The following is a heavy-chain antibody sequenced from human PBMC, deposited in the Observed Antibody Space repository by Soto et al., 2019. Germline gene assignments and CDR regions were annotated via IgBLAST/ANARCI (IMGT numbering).Heavy chain of an antibody. Sequence: ASVKVSCKASRYTFTNFYIRWLRQAPGQGLEWMGIINPSGGSTTYPQKFRGRVTMTRDTSTSTVHMELITLRSEDTAVYYCATSQVGRPLDVCHPGTTVTVSS. D-gene: IGHD1-26*01. CDR2: INPSGGST. CDR1: RYTFTNFY. CDR3: ATSQVGRPLDV. V-gene: IGHV1-46*01. J-gene: IGHJ6*02.